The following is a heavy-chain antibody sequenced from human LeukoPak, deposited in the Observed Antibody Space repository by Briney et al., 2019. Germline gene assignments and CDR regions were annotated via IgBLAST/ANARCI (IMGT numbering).Heavy chain of an antibody. V-gene: IGHV4-34*01. CDR3: ARGFLSIVGANTGLDY. Sequence: SETLSLTCAVYGGSFSGYYWSWIPQPPGKGLEWIGEINHSGSTNYNPSLKSRVTISVDTSKNQFSLKLSSVTAADTAVYYCARGFLSIVGANTGLDYWGQGTLVTVSS. CDR2: INHSGST. D-gene: IGHD1-26*01. CDR1: GGSFSGYY. J-gene: IGHJ4*02.